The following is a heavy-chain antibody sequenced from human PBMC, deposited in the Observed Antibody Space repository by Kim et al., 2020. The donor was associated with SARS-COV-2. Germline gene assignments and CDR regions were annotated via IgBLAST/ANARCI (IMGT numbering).Heavy chain of an antibody. Sequence: GGSLRLSCAASGFTFSSYAMHWVRQAPGKGLEWVAVISYDGSNKDYADSVKGRFTISRDNSKNTLYLQMNSLSAEDTAVYYCARVRDYDYVWGSYRRGRYYFDVCGQGTLVTVSS. CDR3: ARVRDYDYVWGSYRRGRYYFDV. CDR1: GFTFSSYA. CDR2: ISYDGSNK. D-gene: IGHD3-16*02. J-gene: IGHJ4*02. V-gene: IGHV3-30*04.